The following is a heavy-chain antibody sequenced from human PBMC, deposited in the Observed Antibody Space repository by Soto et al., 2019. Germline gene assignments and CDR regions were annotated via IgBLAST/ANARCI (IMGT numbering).Heavy chain of an antibody. CDR1: GFTFSSYA. CDR3: AKLHPSPLNWFDP. Sequence: EVQLLESGGGLVQPGGSLRLSCAASGFTFSSYAMSWVRQAPGKGLEWVSAISGSGGSTYYADSVKGRFTISRDNSKIQLSVQRNRLRAEDTAVYYCAKLHPSPLNWFDPGGQGTLVTVSS. J-gene: IGHJ5*02. CDR2: ISGSGGST. V-gene: IGHV3-23*01.